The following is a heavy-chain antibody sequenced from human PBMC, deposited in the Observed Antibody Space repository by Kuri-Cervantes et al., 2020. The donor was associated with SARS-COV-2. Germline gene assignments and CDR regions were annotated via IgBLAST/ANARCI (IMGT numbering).Heavy chain of an antibody. CDR1: GDSITNYY. D-gene: IGHD3/OR15-3a*01. CDR3: IRRVDFSSFDY. J-gene: IGHJ4*02. V-gene: IGHV4-59*01. Sequence: SETLSLTCTVSGDSITNYYLTWIRQPQGKGLEWIGYVSYNRATAYNPSLKSRVTMSLDTSKNQFSLRLSSVTAADTAVYYCIRRVDFSSFDYWGQGTLVTVSS. CDR2: VSYNRAT.